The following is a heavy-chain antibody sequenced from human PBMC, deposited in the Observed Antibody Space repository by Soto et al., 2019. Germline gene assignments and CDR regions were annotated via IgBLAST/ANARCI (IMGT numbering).Heavy chain of an antibody. Sequence: GGSLRLSCAASGCTFSSYAMHWVRQAPGKGLEWVAVISYDGSNKYYADSVKGRFTISRDNSKNTLYLQMNSLRAEDTAVYYCARDRLTVLMVYAFNWFDPWGQGTLVTVSS. D-gene: IGHD2-8*01. J-gene: IGHJ5*02. V-gene: IGHV3-30-3*01. CDR3: ARDRLTVLMVYAFNWFDP. CDR2: ISYDGSNK. CDR1: GCTFSSYA.